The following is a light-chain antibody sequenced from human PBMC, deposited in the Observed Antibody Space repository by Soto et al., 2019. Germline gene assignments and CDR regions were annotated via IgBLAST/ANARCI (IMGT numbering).Light chain of an antibody. J-gene: IGLJ2*01. Sequence: QSVLTQPPSASGTPGQRVTISCSGSTSNIGSNTVNWYQQFPGTAPKFLIHSNNQRFSGVPDRFYGSKSGTSASLAISGLQSEDEADYFCATWDDSLNGVVFGGGTQLTVL. CDR1: TSNIGSNT. CDR2: SNN. V-gene: IGLV1-44*01. CDR3: ATWDDSLNGVV.